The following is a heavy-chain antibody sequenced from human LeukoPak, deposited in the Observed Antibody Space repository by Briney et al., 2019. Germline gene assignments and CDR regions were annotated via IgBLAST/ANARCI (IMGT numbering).Heavy chain of an antibody. CDR2: INSRSSTI. V-gene: IGHV3-48*01. Sequence: PGGSLRLSCAASGFIFSTYSMNWVRQAPRKGLEWVSYINSRSSTIYYADSVKGRFTISRNSAKNSLYLQMNSLRGEDTTVYYCARVTYRDYSLDYWGQGTLVTVSS. CDR1: GFIFSTYS. CDR3: ARVTYRDYSLDY. J-gene: IGHJ4*02. D-gene: IGHD4-11*01.